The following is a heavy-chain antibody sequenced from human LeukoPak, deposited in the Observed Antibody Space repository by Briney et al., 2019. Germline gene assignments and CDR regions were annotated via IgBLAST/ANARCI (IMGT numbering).Heavy chain of an antibody. CDR1: GFTFSSYA. J-gene: IGHJ6*03. V-gene: IGHV3-23*01. Sequence: GGSLRLSCAASGFTFSSYAMSWVRQAPGKGLEWVSAISGSGGSTYYADSVKGRFTISRDNSKNTLYLQMNSLRAEDTAIYYCAKADYGVYYYYMDVWGKGTTVTISS. D-gene: IGHD4-17*01. CDR3: AKADYGVYYYYMDV. CDR2: ISGSGGST.